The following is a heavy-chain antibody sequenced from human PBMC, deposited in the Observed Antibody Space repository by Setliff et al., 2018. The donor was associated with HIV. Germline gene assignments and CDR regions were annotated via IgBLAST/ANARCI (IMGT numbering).Heavy chain of an antibody. CDR2: IYPEDSNI. CDR3: ARRDGRSMNAFEI. CDR1: DYTFTTYW. J-gene: IGHJ3*02. Sequence: LKISCKAVDYTFTTYWIGWVRQMPGEGPEWMGIIYPEDSNIKYNPSFQNQVTISADKSVSTAYLQVHNLKASDTATYYCARRDGRSMNAFEIWGPGTMVTVSS. V-gene: IGHV5-51*01. D-gene: IGHD6-13*01.